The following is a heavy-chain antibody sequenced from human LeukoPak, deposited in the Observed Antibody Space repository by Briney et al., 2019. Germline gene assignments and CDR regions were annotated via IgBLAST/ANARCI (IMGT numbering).Heavy chain of an antibody. V-gene: IGHV4-4*07. J-gene: IGHJ4*02. CDR1: GGSISSYY. CDR2: IYSSGST. D-gene: IGHD3-10*01. Sequence: PSETLSLTCTVSGGSISSYYWSWIRQPAGKGLEWIGRIYSSGSTNYNPSLKSRVTMSVDKSKNQFSLKLSSVTAADTAVYYCARGGWFGESGGEDYWGQGTLVTVSS. CDR3: ARGGWFGESGGEDY.